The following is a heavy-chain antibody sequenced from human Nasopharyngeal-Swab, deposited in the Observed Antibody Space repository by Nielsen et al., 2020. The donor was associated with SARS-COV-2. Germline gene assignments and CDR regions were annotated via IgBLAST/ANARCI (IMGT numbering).Heavy chain of an antibody. V-gene: IGHV3-7*03. CDR1: GFTFSSYW. CDR3: ARSGSGYARGWFDP. D-gene: IGHD5-12*01. J-gene: IGHJ5*02. CDR2: IKQDGSEK. Sequence: GESLKISCAASGFTFSSYWMSWVRQAPGKGLEWVANIKQDGSEKYYVDSVKGRFTISRDNAKNSLYLQMNSPRAEDTALYHCARSGSGYARGWFDPWGQGTLVTVSS.